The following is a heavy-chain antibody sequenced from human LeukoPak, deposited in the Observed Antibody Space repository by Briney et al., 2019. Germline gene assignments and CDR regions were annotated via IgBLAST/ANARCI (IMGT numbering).Heavy chain of an antibody. CDR3: AKDFWSGYYRMYYFDY. CDR2: ISYDGSNK. V-gene: IGHV3-30*18. D-gene: IGHD3-3*01. CDR1: GFTFSSYG. J-gene: IGHJ4*02. Sequence: GRSLRLSCAASGFTFSSYGMHWVRQAPGKGLEWVTVISYDGSNKYYAGSVKGRFTISRDNSKNTLYLQMNSLRAEDTAVYYCAKDFWSGYYRMYYFDYWGQGTLVTVSS.